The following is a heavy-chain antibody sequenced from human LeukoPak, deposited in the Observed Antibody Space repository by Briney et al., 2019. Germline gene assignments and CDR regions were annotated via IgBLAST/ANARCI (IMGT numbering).Heavy chain of an antibody. Sequence: GGSLRLSCAASGFTFSDYYMSWIRQAPGKGLEWVSYISSSSSYTNYADSVKGRFTISRDNAKNSLFLQMNSLRAEDTAVYYCARDKVDTVVVPAATSTPRFDYWGQGTLVTVSS. CDR1: GFTFSDYY. V-gene: IGHV3-11*06. J-gene: IGHJ4*02. D-gene: IGHD2-2*01. CDR2: ISSSSSYT. CDR3: ARDKVDTVVVPAATSTPRFDY.